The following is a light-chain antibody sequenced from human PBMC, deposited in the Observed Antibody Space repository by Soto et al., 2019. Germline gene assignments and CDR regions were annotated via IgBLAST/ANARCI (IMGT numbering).Light chain of an antibody. J-gene: IGKJ2*01. CDR1: QDIRVD. Sequence: AIPMTQSPPSLSASVGDRVIITCRASQDIRVDVGWLEQRRGHASNLLIYAASTLHTGVPSTFTGSGSGTDFTLTINDLQPEDVATYFCLQDYDFPYTVGEGTKLEI. CDR3: LQDYDFPYT. V-gene: IGKV1-6*01. CDR2: AAS.